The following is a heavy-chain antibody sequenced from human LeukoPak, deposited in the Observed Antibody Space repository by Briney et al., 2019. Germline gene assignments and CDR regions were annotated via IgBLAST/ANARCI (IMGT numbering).Heavy chain of an antibody. J-gene: IGHJ4*02. CDR2: INTNTGNP. D-gene: IGHD3-10*01. V-gene: IGHV7-4-1*02. CDR1: GYTFTSYA. CDR3: ARDRGILWFGKPGAYYFDY. Sequence: ASVNVSCKASGYTFTSYAMNWVRQAPGQGLEWMGWINTNTGNPTYAQGFTGRFIFSLDTSVSTAYLQISSLKAEDTAVYYCARDRGILWFGKPGAYYFDYWGQGTLVTVSS.